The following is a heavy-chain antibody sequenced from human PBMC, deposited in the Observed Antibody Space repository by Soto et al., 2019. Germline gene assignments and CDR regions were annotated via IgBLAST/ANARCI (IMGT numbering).Heavy chain of an antibody. V-gene: IGHV4-39*01. CDR1: GGSISSSSYY. J-gene: IGHJ4*02. Sequence: SETLSLTCTVSGGSISSSSYYWGWIRQPPGKGLEWIGSIYYSGSTYYNPSLKSRVTISVDTSKNQFSLKLSSVTAADTAVYYCARHLWFGELDYFDYWGQGTLVTVSS. CDR3: ARHLWFGELDYFDY. D-gene: IGHD3-10*01. CDR2: IYYSGST.